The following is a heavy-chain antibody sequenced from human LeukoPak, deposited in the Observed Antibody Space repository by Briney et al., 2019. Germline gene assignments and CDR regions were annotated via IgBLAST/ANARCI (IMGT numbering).Heavy chain of an antibody. CDR2: IYSGGST. Sequence: GGSLRLSCAASGFTVSSNYMSWVRQAPGKGLEWVSVIYSGGSTYYADSVKGRFTISRDNSKNTLYLQMNSLRAEDTAVYYCARDLNCSGGSCYGMDVWGQGTTVTVSS. J-gene: IGHJ6*02. CDR1: GFTVSSNY. D-gene: IGHD2-15*01. CDR3: ARDLNCSGGSCYGMDV. V-gene: IGHV3-66*01.